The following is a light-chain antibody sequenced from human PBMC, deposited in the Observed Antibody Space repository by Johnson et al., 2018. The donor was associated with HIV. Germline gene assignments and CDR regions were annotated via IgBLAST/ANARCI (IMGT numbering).Light chain of an antibody. Sequence: QSVLTQPPSVSAAPGQKVTISCSGSYSNIGNNYVSWYQQVPGTAPKLLIYDNDKRPSGIPDRFSASKSGTSATLGITGLQTGDEADYYGGTWDSSLSAGVFGAGTKVTVL. CDR2: DND. CDR1: YSNIGNNY. J-gene: IGLJ1*01. CDR3: GTWDSSLSAGV. V-gene: IGLV1-51*01.